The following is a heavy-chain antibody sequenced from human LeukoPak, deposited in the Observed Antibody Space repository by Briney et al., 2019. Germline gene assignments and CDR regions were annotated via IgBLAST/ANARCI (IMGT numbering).Heavy chain of an antibody. D-gene: IGHD6-13*01. CDR1: GFTFSNAW. CDR2: IKSETDGGTT. Sequence: GGSLRLSCAASGFTFSNAWMNWVRQAPGKGLEWVGRIKSETDGGTTDYAAPVKGRFTISRDDSKDTLYLQMNSLKTEDTAVYYCNTDPLYSSSWYSPGYWGQGTLVTVSS. CDR3: NTDPLYSSSWYSPGY. V-gene: IGHV3-15*07. J-gene: IGHJ4*02.